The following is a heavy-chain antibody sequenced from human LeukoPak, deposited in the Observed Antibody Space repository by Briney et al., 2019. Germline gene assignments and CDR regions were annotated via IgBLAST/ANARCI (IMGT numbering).Heavy chain of an antibody. CDR2: IYYSGST. D-gene: IGHD3-3*01. CDR1: GGSISSSSYY. J-gene: IGHJ4*02. CDR3: ARAPTYYDFWSGYLYHFDY. Sequence: SETLSLTCTVSGGSISSSSYYWGWIRQPPGKGLEWIGSIYYSGSTYYNPSLKSRVTISVDTSKNQFSLKLSSVTAADTAVYYCARAPTYYDFWSGYLYHFDYWGQGTLVTVSS. V-gene: IGHV4-39*01.